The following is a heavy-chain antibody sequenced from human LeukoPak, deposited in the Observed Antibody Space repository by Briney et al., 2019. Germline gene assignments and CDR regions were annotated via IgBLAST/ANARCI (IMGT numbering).Heavy chain of an antibody. CDR3: AKGNNWNPGGRSYFDY. V-gene: IGHV3-23*01. Sequence: GGSLRLSCAASGFTFSSYAMSWVRQAPGKGLEWVSAISGSGGSTYYADSVKGRFTISRDNFKNTLYLQMNSLRAEDTAVYYCAKGNNWNPGGRSYFDYWGQGTLVTVSS. J-gene: IGHJ4*02. CDR1: GFTFSSYA. D-gene: IGHD1-20*01. CDR2: ISGSGGST.